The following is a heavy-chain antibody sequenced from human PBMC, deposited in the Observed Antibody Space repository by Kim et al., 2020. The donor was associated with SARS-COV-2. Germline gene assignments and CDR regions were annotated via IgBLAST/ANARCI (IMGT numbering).Heavy chain of an antibody. CDR3: AKSSSSWPLGAFDI. Sequence: ADSVKGRFTISRDNSKNTLYLQINSLRVEDTAVYYCAKSSSSWPLGAFDIWGQGTMVTVSS. D-gene: IGHD6-13*01. V-gene: IGHV3-23*01. J-gene: IGHJ3*02.